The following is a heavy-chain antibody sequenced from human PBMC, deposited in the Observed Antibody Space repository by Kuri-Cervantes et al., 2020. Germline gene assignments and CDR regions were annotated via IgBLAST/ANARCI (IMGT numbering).Heavy chain of an antibody. CDR3: ASTYYDSSGYSYFDY. J-gene: IGHJ4*02. CDR1: GFTFSDYY. D-gene: IGHD3-22*01. Sequence: GESLKISCAASGFTFSDYYMSWIRQAPGKGLEWVSYISSSGSTIYYADSVKGRFTISRDNAKNSLYLQMNSLRAEDTAVYYCASTYYDSSGYSYFDYWGQGTLVTVSS. V-gene: IGHV3-11*04. CDR2: ISSSGSTI.